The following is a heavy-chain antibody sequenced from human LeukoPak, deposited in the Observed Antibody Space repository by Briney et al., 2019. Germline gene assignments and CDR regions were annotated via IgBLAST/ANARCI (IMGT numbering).Heavy chain of an antibody. V-gene: IGHV3-9*01. CDR3: AKDTYGDYVGYFDY. CDR2: ISWNSGSI. Sequence: GGSPRLSCAASGFTFSSYWMSWVRQAPGKGLEWVSGISWNSGSIGYADSVKGRFTISRDNAKNSLYLQMNSLRAEDTALYYCAKDTYGDYVGYFDYWGQGTLVTVSS. J-gene: IGHJ4*02. D-gene: IGHD4-17*01. CDR1: GFTFSSYW.